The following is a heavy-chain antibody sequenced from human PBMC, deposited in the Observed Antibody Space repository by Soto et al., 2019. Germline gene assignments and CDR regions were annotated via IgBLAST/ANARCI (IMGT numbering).Heavy chain of an antibody. D-gene: IGHD3-22*01. CDR1: GFTFIKAW. Sequence: PWGSLRLSCAASGFTFIKAWMIWFRHAPFKWLEWVGRIKSKSDGGTTDYAAPVKGRFTISRDDSKNTLYLQMNSLKTEDTAVYYCTTGGYYYDYSVLYWGQGTLVTVSS. CDR3: TTGGYYYDYSVLY. J-gene: IGHJ4*02. V-gene: IGHV3-15*01. CDR2: IKSKSDGGTT.